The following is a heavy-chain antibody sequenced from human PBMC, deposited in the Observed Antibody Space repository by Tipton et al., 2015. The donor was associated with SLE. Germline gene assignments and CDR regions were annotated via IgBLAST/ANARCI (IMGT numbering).Heavy chain of an antibody. D-gene: IGHD3-3*01. Sequence: QSGAEVKKPGASVKVSCKASGYTFTGYYMHWVRQAPGQGLEWMGWISAYNGNTNYAQKLQGRVTMTTDTSTSTAYMELRSLRSDDTAVYYCARGGVFGVVIMNYFDYWGQGTLVTVSS. V-gene: IGHV1-18*04. CDR1: GYTFTGYY. J-gene: IGHJ4*02. CDR2: ISAYNGNT. CDR3: ARGGVFGVVIMNYFDY.